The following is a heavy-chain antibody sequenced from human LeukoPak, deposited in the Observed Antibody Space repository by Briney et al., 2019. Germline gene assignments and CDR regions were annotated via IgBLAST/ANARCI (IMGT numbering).Heavy chain of an antibody. CDR2: ISGSGGST. J-gene: IGHJ4*02. D-gene: IGHD2-2*01. CDR1: GFTFSSYA. Sequence: GGSLRLSCAASGFTFSSYAMSWVRQAQGKGLEWVSAISGSGGSTYYADSVKGRFTISRDNSKNTLYLQMNSLRAEDTAVYYCAKDLVHADIVVVPAASPLDYWGQGTLVTVSS. V-gene: IGHV3-23*01. CDR3: AKDLVHADIVVVPAASPLDY.